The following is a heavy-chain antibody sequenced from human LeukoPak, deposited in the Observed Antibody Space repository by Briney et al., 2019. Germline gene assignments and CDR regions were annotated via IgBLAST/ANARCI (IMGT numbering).Heavy chain of an antibody. V-gene: IGHV4-59*01. D-gene: IGHD1-26*01. Sequence: PSETLSLTRTVSGDSISSYYWSWIRQPPGKGLEWIGYIYYSGSTNYNPSLRTRVTISVDTSKNQFSLKLSSVTAADTAVYYCARGRLGGGSYVAYYYYCMDVWGKGTTVTVSS. CDR2: IYYSGST. CDR1: GDSISSYY. J-gene: IGHJ6*03. CDR3: ARGRLGGGSYVAYYYYCMDV.